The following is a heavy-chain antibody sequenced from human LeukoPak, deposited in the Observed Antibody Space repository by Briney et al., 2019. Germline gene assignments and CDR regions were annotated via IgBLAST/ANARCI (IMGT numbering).Heavy chain of an antibody. J-gene: IGHJ6*02. CDR1: GFTFSNYW. CDR3: ARDLASEWLFPMFREYAYYYGMDV. CDR2: IDNAGSIK. V-gene: IGHV3-74*03. D-gene: IGHD3-3*01. Sequence: GGSLRLSCAASGFTFSNYWIHWVRQAPGKGLVWVSRIDNAGSIKTYADSVKGRFTISRDNAENTLYLQMNSLRAEDTAVYYCARDLASEWLFPMFREYAYYYGMDVWGQGTTVTVSS.